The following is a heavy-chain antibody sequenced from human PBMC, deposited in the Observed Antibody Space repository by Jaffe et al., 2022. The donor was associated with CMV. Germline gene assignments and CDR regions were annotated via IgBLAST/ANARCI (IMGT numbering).Heavy chain of an antibody. CDR1: GFTFDTYA. Sequence: LVESGGGLVQPGRSLRLSCVASGFTFDTYAMHWVRQAPGKGLEWVSSISSNSGSIGYVDSVKGRFTISRDNAKNSLYLEMNSLRVEDTALYYCAKEYSNYEVYHYGMDVWGQGTTVTVS. D-gene: IGHD4-4*01. J-gene: IGHJ6*02. CDR3: AKEYSNYEVYHYGMDV. CDR2: ISSNSGSI. V-gene: IGHV3-9*01.